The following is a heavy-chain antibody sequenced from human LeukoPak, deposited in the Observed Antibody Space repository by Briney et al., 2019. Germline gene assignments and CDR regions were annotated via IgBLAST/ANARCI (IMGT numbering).Heavy chain of an antibody. CDR1: GFTFDDYA. D-gene: IGHD6-25*01. Sequence: GGSLRLSCAASGFTFDDYAMHWVRQAPGKGLEWVSGISWNSGSICYADSVKGRFTISRDNAKNSLYLQMNSLRAEDTALYYCAKSSGAIAAYYFDYWGQGTLVTVSS. V-gene: IGHV3-9*01. CDR3: AKSSGAIAAYYFDY. CDR2: ISWNSGSI. J-gene: IGHJ4*02.